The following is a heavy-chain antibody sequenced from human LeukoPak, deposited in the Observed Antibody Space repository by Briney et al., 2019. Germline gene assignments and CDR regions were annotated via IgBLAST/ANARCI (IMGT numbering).Heavy chain of an antibody. D-gene: IGHD1-26*01. V-gene: IGHV4-30-4*02. J-gene: IGHJ4*02. Sequence: SETLSLTCTVSGGSISSGDYYWSWIRQPPGKGQEWIGYIYYSGSTYYNPSLKSRVTISVDTSKNQFSLKLSSVTAADTAVYYCARAAYSGSYHSDYWGQGTLVTVSS. CDR3: ARAAYSGSYHSDY. CDR2: IYYSGST. CDR1: GGSISSGDYY.